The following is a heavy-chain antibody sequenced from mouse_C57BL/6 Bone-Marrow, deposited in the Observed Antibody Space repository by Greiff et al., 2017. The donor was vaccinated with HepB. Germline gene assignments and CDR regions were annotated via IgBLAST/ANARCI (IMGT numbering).Heavy chain of an antibody. CDR3: TREEAYSNYEGFDY. J-gene: IGHJ2*01. Sequence: QVQLKESGAELVRPGASVTLSCKASGYTFTDYEMHWVKQTPVHGLEWIGAIDPETGGTAYNQKFKGKAILTADKSSSTAYMELRSLTSEDSAVYYCTREEAYSNYEGFDYWGQGTTLTVSS. D-gene: IGHD2-5*01. V-gene: IGHV1-15*01. CDR1: GYTFTDYE. CDR2: IDPETGGT.